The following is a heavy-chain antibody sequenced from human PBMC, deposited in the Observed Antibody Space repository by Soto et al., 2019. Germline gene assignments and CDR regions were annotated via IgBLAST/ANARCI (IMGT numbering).Heavy chain of an antibody. V-gene: IGHV1-3*01. CDR1: GYTFTSYA. D-gene: IGHD6-19*01. J-gene: IGHJ6*02. CDR3: ARVWYSSGWVSNYYYYYGMDV. Sequence: ASVKVSCKASGYTFTSYAMHWVRQAPGQRLEWMGWINAGNGNTKYSQKFQGRVTITRDTSANTAYMELSSLRSEDTAVYYCARVWYSSGWVSNYYYYYGMDVWGQGTTVTVSS. CDR2: INAGNGNT.